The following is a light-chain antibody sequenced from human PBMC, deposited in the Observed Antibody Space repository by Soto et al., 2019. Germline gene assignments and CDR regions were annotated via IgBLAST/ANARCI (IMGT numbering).Light chain of an antibody. J-gene: IGKJ2*01. Sequence: EIVMTQSPATLSVSPGERATLSCRASQSVSSNLAWYQQKPGQAPRLLIYGASTRATGIPARFSGSGSGTAVTLTIISLQSDEFAVYYCQQYNNWPMYTFGQGTKLEIK. CDR2: GAS. V-gene: IGKV3-15*01. CDR3: QQYNNWPMYT. CDR1: QSVSSN.